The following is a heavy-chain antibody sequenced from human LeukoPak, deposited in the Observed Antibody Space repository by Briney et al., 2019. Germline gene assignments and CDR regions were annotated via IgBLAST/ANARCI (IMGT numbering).Heavy chain of an antibody. CDR3: ARADLHYGSGTDFDY. CDR1: GGSISSGGFY. D-gene: IGHD3-10*01. CDR2: IFYSGST. V-gene: IGHV4-31*03. Sequence: SQTLSLTCTVSGGSISSGGFYWSWIRQHPGKGLEWIGYIFYSGSTHYNPSLRSRVTLSVDTPKNQFSLKLSSVTAADTAVYYCARADLHYGSGTDFDYWGQGTLVTVSS. J-gene: IGHJ4*02.